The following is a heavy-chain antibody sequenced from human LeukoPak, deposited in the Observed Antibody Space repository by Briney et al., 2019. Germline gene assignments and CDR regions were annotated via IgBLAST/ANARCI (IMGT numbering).Heavy chain of an antibody. J-gene: IGHJ5*02. CDR1: GGTFSSYA. Sequence: SVKVSCKASGGTFSSYAISWVRQAPGQGLEWMGGIIPIFGTANYAQKFQGRVTITTDESTSTAYMELSSLRSEDTAVYYCASTVVATGWFDPWGQGTLVTVSS. V-gene: IGHV1-69*05. CDR2: IIPIFGTA. D-gene: IGHD3-22*01. CDR3: ASTVVATGWFDP.